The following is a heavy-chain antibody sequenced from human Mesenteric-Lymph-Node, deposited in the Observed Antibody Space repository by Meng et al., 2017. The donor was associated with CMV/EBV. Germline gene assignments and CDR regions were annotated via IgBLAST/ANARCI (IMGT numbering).Heavy chain of an antibody. J-gene: IGHJ4*02. CDR1: GFSLSTSRVG. V-gene: IGHV2-5*02. Sequence: QITLKESGPTLAKPTQTLTPNCTSSGFSLSTSRVGVGWLRQPPGKALEWLALIYWDDDKRYSPSLKSRLTITKDTSNTQVVLTMTIMHPVDTATYYCAHSSGIAAAGPFYFDYWGQGTLVTVSS. CDR2: IYWDDDK. CDR3: AHSSGIAAAGPFYFDY. D-gene: IGHD6-13*01.